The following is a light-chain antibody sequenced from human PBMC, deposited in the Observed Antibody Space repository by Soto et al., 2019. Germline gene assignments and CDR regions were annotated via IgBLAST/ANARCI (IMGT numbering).Light chain of an antibody. CDR1: QSVSSN. CDR2: GAS. J-gene: IGKJ5*01. CDR3: QHDNNWPPSIT. Sequence: EIVMTQSPATLSVSPGERATLSCRASQSVSSNLAWYQQKPGQAPRLLIDGASTSATGIPASFSGSGSGTEFKLTITSLQSKSFAVDYYQHDNNWPPSITFGQGTRLEIK. V-gene: IGKV3-15*01.